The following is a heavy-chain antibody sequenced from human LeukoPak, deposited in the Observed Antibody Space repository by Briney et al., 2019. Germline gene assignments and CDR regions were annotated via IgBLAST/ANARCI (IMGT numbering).Heavy chain of an antibody. CDR3: ARVRRAGYAFLDY. CDR1: GGSISSGGYY. CDR2: IYYSGST. Sequence: SETLSLTCTVSGGSISSGGYYWSWIRQPPGKGLEWIGYIYYSGSTYYNPSLKSRVTISVDTSKNQFSLKLSSVTAADTAVYYCARVRRAGYAFLDYWGQGTLVTVSS. J-gene: IGHJ4*02. D-gene: IGHD3-3*01. V-gene: IGHV4-31*03.